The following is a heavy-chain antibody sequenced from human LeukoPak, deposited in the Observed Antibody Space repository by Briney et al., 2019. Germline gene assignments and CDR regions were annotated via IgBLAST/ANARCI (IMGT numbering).Heavy chain of an antibody. CDR2: IYPGDSDT. D-gene: IGHD2-15*01. CDR1: GYSFTRYY. Sequence: GESLKISCKGSGYSFTRYYIGWVRQMPGKGLEWMGIIYPGDSDTRYSPSFQGQVTISADKSISTAYLQWSSLKASDTAMYYCARYRYCSGGNCYGPDYWGQGTLATVSS. V-gene: IGHV5-51*01. CDR3: ARYRYCSGGNCYGPDY. J-gene: IGHJ4*02.